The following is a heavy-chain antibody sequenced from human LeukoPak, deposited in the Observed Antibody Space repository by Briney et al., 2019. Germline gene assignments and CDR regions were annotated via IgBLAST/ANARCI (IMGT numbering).Heavy chain of an antibody. CDR1: GFTFSSYS. Sequence: GGSLRLSCAASGFTFSSYSMNWVRQAPGRGLEWVSTISSGGHYIFYTDSVKGRFTISRDDAKKSVYLHMTSLRPEDGAVYYCPKDWGIGTICYGFDTWGQGTPVTVSS. D-gene: IGHD2-2*01. V-gene: IGHV3-21*03. CDR3: PKDWGIGTICYGFDT. CDR2: ISSGGHYI. J-gene: IGHJ5*02.